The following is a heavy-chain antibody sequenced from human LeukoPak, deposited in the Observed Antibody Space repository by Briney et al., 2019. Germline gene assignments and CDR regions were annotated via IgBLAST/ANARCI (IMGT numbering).Heavy chain of an antibody. Sequence: GGSLRLSCAASGFTFSNAWMSWVRQAPGKGLEWVSVIYSGGSTYYADSVKGRFTISRDNSKNTLYLQMNSLRAEDTAVYYCASSRWELAPHDYWGQGTLVTVSS. CDR3: ASSRWELAPHDY. J-gene: IGHJ4*02. V-gene: IGHV3-66*01. D-gene: IGHD1-26*01. CDR2: IYSGGST. CDR1: GFTFSNAW.